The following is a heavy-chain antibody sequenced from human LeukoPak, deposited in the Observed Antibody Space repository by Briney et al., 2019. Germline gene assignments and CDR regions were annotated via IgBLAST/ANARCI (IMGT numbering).Heavy chain of an antibody. V-gene: IGHV5-51*01. Sequence: GESLKISCKRSGYSFTSYWIGWVGQLPGKGREWMGLFYPGDSDSRYSPSFQGKVTISADMSMSTSYLQWSGLKVSDTAMYYCARQPRSKTERPALFYFDYWGQVTLVTV. CDR3: ARQPRSKTERPALFYFDY. J-gene: IGHJ4*02. CDR1: GYSFTSYW. D-gene: IGHD4-11*01. CDR2: FYPGDSDS.